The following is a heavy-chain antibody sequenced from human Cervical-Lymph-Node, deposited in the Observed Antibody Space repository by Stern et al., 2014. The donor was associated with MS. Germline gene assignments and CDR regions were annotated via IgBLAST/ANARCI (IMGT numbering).Heavy chain of an antibody. D-gene: IGHD5/OR15-5a*01. V-gene: IGHV3-30*15. J-gene: IGHJ4*02. CDR3: VRERSSRGFDY. CDR1: GFTFTSYA. CDR2: ISYDGNTK. Sequence: VQLVESGGGVVQPGRSLRVSCATAGFTFTSYAMNWVRQAPGKGLEWVAVISYDGNTKYSAASVRGRFTISRDNSKNTLYLQMSSMRAEATAVYYCVRERSSRGFDYWGQGSLVTVSS.